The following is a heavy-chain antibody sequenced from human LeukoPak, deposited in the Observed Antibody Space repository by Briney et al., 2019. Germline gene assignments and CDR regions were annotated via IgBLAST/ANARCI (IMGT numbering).Heavy chain of an antibody. Sequence: SETLSLTCTVSGGSMSTYYWSWIRQPPGKGLEWIGYIYYSGSTNYNPSLKSRVTISVDKSKNQFSLKLSSVTAADTAVYSCASEHSYYHCSGYYYRSGYFDYWGQGTLVTVSS. D-gene: IGHD3-22*01. CDR1: GGSMSTYY. J-gene: IGHJ4*02. CDR3: ASEHSYYHCSGYYYRSGYFDY. V-gene: IGHV4-59*01. CDR2: IYYSGST.